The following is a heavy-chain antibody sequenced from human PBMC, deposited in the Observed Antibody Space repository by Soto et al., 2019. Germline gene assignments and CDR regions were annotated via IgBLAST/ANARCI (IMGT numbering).Heavy chain of an antibody. CDR1: GGTFSSYA. D-gene: IGHD5-12*01. CDR2: IIPIFGTA. Sequence: QVQLVQSGAEVKKPGSSVKVSCKASGGTFSSYAISWVRQAPGQGLEWMGGIIPIFGTANYAQKFQGRVKITADESTSPAYMELSSLRSEDRTVYYCARGRDGYKDDAFDILGQGTMVTVSS. CDR3: ARGRDGYKDDAFDI. V-gene: IGHV1-69*12. J-gene: IGHJ3*02.